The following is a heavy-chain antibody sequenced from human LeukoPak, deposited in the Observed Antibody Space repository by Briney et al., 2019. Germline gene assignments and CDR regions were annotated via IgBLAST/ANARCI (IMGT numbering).Heavy chain of an antibody. Sequence: GRSLRLSCAASGFTFSSYAMHWVRQAPGKGLEWVAVISYDGSSKYYADSVKGRFTISRDNSKNTLYLQMNSLRAEDTAVYYCARGEDDSSGYDPYYFDYWGQGTLVTVSS. D-gene: IGHD3-22*01. CDR1: GFTFSSYA. V-gene: IGHV3-30-3*01. J-gene: IGHJ4*02. CDR3: ARGEDDSSGYDPYYFDY. CDR2: ISYDGSSK.